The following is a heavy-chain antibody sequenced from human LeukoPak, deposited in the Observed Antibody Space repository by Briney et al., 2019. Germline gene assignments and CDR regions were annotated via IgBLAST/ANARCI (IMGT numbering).Heavy chain of an antibody. CDR3: AKALYYYDSSGYYDHDAFDI. Sequence: GGSLRLSCAASGFTFSRYGMHWVRQAPGKGLEWVAFIRDDGSNKYYADSVKGRFTISRDNSKNTLYLQMNSLRAEDTAVYYCAKALYYYDSSGYYDHDAFDIWGQGTMVTVSS. V-gene: IGHV3-30*02. D-gene: IGHD3-22*01. CDR1: GFTFSRYG. CDR2: IRDDGSNK. J-gene: IGHJ3*02.